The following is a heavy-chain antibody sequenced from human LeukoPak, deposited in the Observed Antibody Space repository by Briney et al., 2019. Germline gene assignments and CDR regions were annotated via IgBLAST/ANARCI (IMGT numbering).Heavy chain of an antibody. Sequence: GGSLRLSCAASGFTFSSYAMHWVRQAPGKGLEWVAVISYDGSNKYYADSVKGRFTISRDNSKSTLYLQMNSLRAEDTAVYYCARAKDPHVDTAMAPDYWGQGTLVTVSS. CDR1: GFTFSSYA. J-gene: IGHJ4*02. D-gene: IGHD5-18*01. CDR2: ISYDGSNK. V-gene: IGHV3-30*04. CDR3: ARAKDPHVDTAMAPDY.